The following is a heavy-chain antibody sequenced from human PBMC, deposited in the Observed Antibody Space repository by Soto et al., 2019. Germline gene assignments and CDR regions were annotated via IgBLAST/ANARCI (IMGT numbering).Heavy chain of an antibody. CDR3: ARVVSGSYHYFDY. D-gene: IGHD1-26*01. V-gene: IGHV4-59*01. CDR1: GGSISRYY. J-gene: IGHJ4*02. CDR2: IYYSGST. Sequence: PSETLSLTCTVSGGSISRYYWSWIRQPPGKGLEWIGYIYYSGSTNYNPSLKSRVTISVDTSKNQFSLKLSSVTAADTAVYYCARVVSGSYHYFDYWGQGTLVTVSS.